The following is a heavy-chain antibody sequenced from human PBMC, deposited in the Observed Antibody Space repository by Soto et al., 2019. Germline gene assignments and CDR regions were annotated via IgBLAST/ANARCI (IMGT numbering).Heavy chain of an antibody. V-gene: IGHV1-69*01. Sequence: QVQLVQSGAEVKKPGSSVTVSCKASGGTFSSYAISWVRPAPGQGLEWLGGIIPIFGTANYAQKVQGRVTMTADESTSTAYMELSSLRSEDTAVYYCARVVWFGELLAGIFDYRGQGALGTVAS. J-gene: IGHJ4*02. CDR1: GGTFSSYA. CDR2: IIPIFGTA. D-gene: IGHD3-10*01. CDR3: ARVVWFGELLAGIFDY.